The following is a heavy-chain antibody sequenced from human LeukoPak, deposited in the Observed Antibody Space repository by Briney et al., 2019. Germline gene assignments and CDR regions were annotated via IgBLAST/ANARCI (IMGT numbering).Heavy chain of an antibody. Sequence: SETLSLTCAVYGGSFSGYYWSWIRQPPGKGLEWIGEINHSGSTNYNPSLKSRVTISVDTSKNQFSLKLSSVTAADTAVYYCARGYPERITIFGVVNYYYMDVWGKGTTVTVSS. CDR1: GGSFSGYY. D-gene: IGHD3-3*01. CDR3: ARGYPERITIFGVVNYYYMDV. V-gene: IGHV4-34*01. J-gene: IGHJ6*03. CDR2: INHSGST.